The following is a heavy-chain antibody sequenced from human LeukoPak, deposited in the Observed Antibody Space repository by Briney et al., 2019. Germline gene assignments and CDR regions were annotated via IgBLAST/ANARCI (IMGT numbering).Heavy chain of an antibody. J-gene: IGHJ2*01. CDR3: ARDNSIFGGSSSYWYFDL. CDR2: INPNSGGT. CDR1: GYTFTGYY. D-gene: IGHD6-6*01. Sequence: ASVKVSCKASGYTFTGYYMHWVRQAPGQGLEWMGWINPNSGGTNYAQKFQGRVTMTRDTSISTAYMELSRLRSDDTAVYYCARDNSIFGGSSSYWYFDLWGRGTLVTVSS. V-gene: IGHV1-2*02.